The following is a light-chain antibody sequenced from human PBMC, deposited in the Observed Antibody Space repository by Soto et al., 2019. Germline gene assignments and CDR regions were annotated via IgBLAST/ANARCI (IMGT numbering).Light chain of an antibody. V-gene: IGLV2-14*01. Sequence: QSALTQPASVSGAPGQSITISCTGTSSDVGAYNFVSWYQQHPGTAPKLMIYGVTNRPSGVSNRFSGSKSGNTASLTISGLQPEDEADYYCNSYTRSSRYVFGTGTKVTVL. J-gene: IGLJ1*01. CDR1: SSDVGAYNF. CDR2: GVT. CDR3: NSYTRSSRYV.